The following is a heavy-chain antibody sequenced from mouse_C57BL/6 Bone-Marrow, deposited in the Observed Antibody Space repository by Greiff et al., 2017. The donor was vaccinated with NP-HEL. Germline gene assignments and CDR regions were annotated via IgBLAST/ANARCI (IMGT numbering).Heavy chain of an antibody. CDR3: ARRTARGWYFDV. J-gene: IGHJ1*03. CDR1: DSEVFPIAY. V-gene: IGHV15-2*01. D-gene: IGHD3-2*01. Sequence: VKLQQSGSELRSPGSSVKLSCKDFDSEVFPIAYMSWVRQKPGHGFEWIGGILPSIGRTIYGEKFEDKATLDADTLSNTAYLELNSLTSEDSAIYYCARRTARGWYFDVWGTGTTVTVSS. CDR2: ILPSIGRT.